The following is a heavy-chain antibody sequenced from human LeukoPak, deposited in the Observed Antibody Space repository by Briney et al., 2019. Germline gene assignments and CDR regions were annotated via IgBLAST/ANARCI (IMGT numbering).Heavy chain of an antibody. D-gene: IGHD2-2*01. J-gene: IGHJ4*02. CDR3: ARSSIVVVSILDY. CDR1: GFPFSSHA. CDR2: ISSNGGST. V-gene: IGHV3-64*01. Sequence: GGSLSLSCAASGFPFSSHAMHWVRQAPGKGLEYFSAISSNGGSTSYANSVKGRFTTFRDNSKNTLYLQMGSLRAEDMAVYYCARSSIVVVSILDYWGQGTLVTVSS.